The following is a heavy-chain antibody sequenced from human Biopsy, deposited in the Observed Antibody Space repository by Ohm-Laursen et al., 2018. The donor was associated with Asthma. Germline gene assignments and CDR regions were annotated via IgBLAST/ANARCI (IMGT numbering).Heavy chain of an antibody. CDR1: GDTFNTYV. V-gene: IGHV1-69*13. CDR3: ARKAGSCISRTCYSLDF. Sequence: SVKVSCKSLGDTFNTYVIHWVRQAPGQGLEWMGGINSVFGTTTYPQKFQDRVTITADDSTSTVYMELSSLRSEDTAVYYCARKAGSCISRTCYSLDFWGQGTLVTVSS. CDR2: INSVFGTT. J-gene: IGHJ4*02. D-gene: IGHD2-2*01.